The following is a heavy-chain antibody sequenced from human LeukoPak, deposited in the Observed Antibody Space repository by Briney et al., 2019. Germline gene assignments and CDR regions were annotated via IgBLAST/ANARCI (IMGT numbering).Heavy chain of an antibody. Sequence: GGSLRLSCAASGFTFSSYGMHWVRQAPGKGLEWVAVISFDGSNKYYADSVKGRFTISRDNSKNTLYLQMSSLRVEDTAVYYCARGGGATDAFDIWGQGTMVTVSS. CDR3: ARGGGATDAFDI. D-gene: IGHD5-12*01. CDR1: GFTFSSYG. J-gene: IGHJ3*02. V-gene: IGHV3-30*03. CDR2: ISFDGSNK.